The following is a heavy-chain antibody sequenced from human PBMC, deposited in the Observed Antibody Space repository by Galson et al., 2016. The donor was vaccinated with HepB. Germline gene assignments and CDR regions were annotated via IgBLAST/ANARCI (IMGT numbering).Heavy chain of an antibody. CDR1: GFTFSSVW. CDR2: IKPDGSEK. CDR3: ALYYYDSSGFVEYFQQ. D-gene: IGHD3-22*01. V-gene: IGHV3-7*03. J-gene: IGHJ1*01. Sequence: SLRLSCATSGFTFSSVWMSWVRQAPGKWLEWVANIKPDGSEKYYVDSLKGSFTISRDNAKNALYLQMNSLIAEDTAVYYCALYYYDSSGFVEYFQQWGQGTRVTVSS.